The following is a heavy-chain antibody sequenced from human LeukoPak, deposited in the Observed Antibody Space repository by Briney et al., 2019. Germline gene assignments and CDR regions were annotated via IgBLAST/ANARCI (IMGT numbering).Heavy chain of an antibody. V-gene: IGHV3-53*01. CDR3: ARRQDDSPLGY. CDR2: IYSSGST. J-gene: IGHJ4*02. Sequence: GGSLRLSCAASGFSVSTNYTSWARQAPGKGLEGVSVIYSSGSTDYADSVKGRFTISRDTSENTVYLQMNSLRADDTAVYYCARRQDDSPLGYWGQGTLVTVSS. D-gene: IGHD3-9*01. CDR1: GFSVSTNY.